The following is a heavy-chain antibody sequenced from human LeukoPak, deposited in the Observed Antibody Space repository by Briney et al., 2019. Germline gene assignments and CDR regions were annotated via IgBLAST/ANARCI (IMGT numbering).Heavy chain of an antibody. D-gene: IGHD6-6*01. V-gene: IGHV3-7*01. J-gene: IGHJ4*02. CDR1: GFIFRDYA. Sequence: GGSQRLSCVASGFIFRDYAMNWVRQAPGKGLEWVANIKQDGSEKYYVDSVKGRFTISRDNAKNSLYLQMNSLRAEDTAVYYCARGIRYSSSSSDYFDYWGQGTLVTVSS. CDR2: IKQDGSEK. CDR3: ARGIRYSSSSSDYFDY.